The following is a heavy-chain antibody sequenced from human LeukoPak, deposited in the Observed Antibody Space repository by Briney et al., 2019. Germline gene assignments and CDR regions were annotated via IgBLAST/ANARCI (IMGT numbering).Heavy chain of an antibody. J-gene: IGHJ4*02. Sequence: SETLSLSCTVSGGSITSYYLSWIRQPPGKGLEWIGHVHYTGSTSQNPSLQSRVTFSIDTSKNQFSLKLSSVTAADTAVYYCARLYSGYDASDFDNWGQRTLVTVSS. D-gene: IGHD5-12*01. CDR1: GGSITSYY. CDR2: VHYTGST. V-gene: IGHV4-59*01. CDR3: ARLYSGYDASDFDN.